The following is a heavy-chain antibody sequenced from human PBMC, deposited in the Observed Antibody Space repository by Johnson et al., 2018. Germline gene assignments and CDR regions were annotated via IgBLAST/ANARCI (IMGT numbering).Heavy chain of an antibody. CDR1: GFIFRTYA. D-gene: IGHD3-16*01. V-gene: IGHV3-30*09. CDR3: WRDEKQLSYGYGDH. Sequence: QVQLVQSGGGAVQPGRSLRLSCAASGFIFRTYAMHWIRQAPGKGLEWVAVISYDGSNKYYADSVKGRFVISRDNSKNTLFLQLNSLRGEDTAGYYCWRDEKQLSYGYGDHWGQGTLVTVSS. CDR2: ISYDGSNK. J-gene: IGHJ4*02.